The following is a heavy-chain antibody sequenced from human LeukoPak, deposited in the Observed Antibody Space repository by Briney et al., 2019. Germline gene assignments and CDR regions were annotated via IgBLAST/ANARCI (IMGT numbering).Heavy chain of an antibody. CDR2: IKQDGSEK. J-gene: IGHJ3*02. CDR3: ASYGGNSRGAFDI. V-gene: IGHV3-7*01. D-gene: IGHD4-23*01. CDR1: GFTSSSYW. Sequence: PGGSLRLSCAASGFTSSSYWMSWVRQAPGKGLEWVANIKQDGSEKYYVDSVKGRFTISRDNAKNSLYLQMNSLRAEDTAVYYCASYGGNSRGAFDIWGQGTMVTVSS.